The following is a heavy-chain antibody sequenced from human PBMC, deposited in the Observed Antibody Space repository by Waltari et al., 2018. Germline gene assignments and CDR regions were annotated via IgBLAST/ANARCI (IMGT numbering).Heavy chain of an antibody. CDR1: GFTFSHYG. CDR3: VTDLWERKDGTYFDN. Sequence: QVQLVESGGGVVQPGGSLRLFCATSGFTFSHYGMHWVRRAPGRGLEWVAFIRYDGIKKNYVDSVKGRFTIARDNSKNMLYVQMNSLRAEDTAVYYCVTDLWERKDGTYFDNWGQGTLVTVSS. D-gene: IGHD1-26*01. CDR2: IRYDGIKK. J-gene: IGHJ4*02. V-gene: IGHV3-30*02.